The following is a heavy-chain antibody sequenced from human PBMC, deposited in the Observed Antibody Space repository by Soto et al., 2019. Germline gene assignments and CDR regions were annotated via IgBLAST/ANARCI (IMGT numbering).Heavy chain of an antibody. CDR3: ARGRGQLWHTYYYSYGMDV. J-gene: IGHJ6*02. V-gene: IGHV4-31*03. CDR1: GGSISSGGYY. D-gene: IGHD5-18*01. Sequence: SETLSLTCTVSGGSISSGGYYWSWIRQHPGKGLEWIGYIYYSGSTYYNPSLKSRVTISVDTSKNQFSLKLSSVTAADTAVYYCARGRGQLWHTYYYSYGMDVWGQGTTVTVAS. CDR2: IYYSGST.